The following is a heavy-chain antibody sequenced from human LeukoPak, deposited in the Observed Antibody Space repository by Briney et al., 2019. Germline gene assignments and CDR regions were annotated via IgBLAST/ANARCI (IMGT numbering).Heavy chain of an antibody. CDR1: GGTFSDYA. CDR2: INPNSGGT. Sequence: ASVKVSCKASGGTFSDYALNWVRQAPGQGLEWMGWINPNSGGTNYAQKFQGRVTMTRDTSISTAYMELSRLRSDDTALYYCASIGGTNYYADYWGQGTLVTVSS. D-gene: IGHD3-16*01. V-gene: IGHV1-2*02. J-gene: IGHJ4*02. CDR3: ASIGGTNYYADY.